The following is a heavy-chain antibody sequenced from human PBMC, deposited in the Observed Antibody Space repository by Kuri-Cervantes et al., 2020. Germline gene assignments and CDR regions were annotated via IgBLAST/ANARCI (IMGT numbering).Heavy chain of an antibody. Sequence: GGSLRLSCAASGFTFSSYAMSWVRQAPGKGLEWVSAISGSGGSTYYADSVKGRFTISRDNSKNTLYLQMNSLRAEDTAVYYCAKGEDTAMVQGHGMDVWGQGTTVTDSS. V-gene: IGHV3-23*01. D-gene: IGHD5-18*01. J-gene: IGHJ6*02. CDR3: AKGEDTAMVQGHGMDV. CDR1: GFTFSSYA. CDR2: ISGSGGST.